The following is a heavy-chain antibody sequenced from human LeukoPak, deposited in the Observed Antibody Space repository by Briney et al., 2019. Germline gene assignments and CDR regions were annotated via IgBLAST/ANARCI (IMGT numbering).Heavy chain of an antibody. CDR3: AKDSGYDSSGYLLPSD. V-gene: IGHV3-9*01. Sequence: PGGSLRLSCAASGFTFDDYAMHWVRQAPGKGLEWVSGISWNSGSIGYADSVKGRFTISRDNAKNSLYLQMNSLRAEDTALYYCAKDSGYDSSGYLLPSDWGQGTLVTVSS. J-gene: IGHJ4*02. D-gene: IGHD3-22*01. CDR1: GFTFDDYA. CDR2: ISWNSGSI.